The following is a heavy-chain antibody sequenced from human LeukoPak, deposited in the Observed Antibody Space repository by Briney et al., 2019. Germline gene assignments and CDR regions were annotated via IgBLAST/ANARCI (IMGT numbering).Heavy chain of an antibody. J-gene: IGHJ4*02. D-gene: IGHD5-18*01. V-gene: IGHV4-39*01. Sequence: NPSGTLSLTCTVSGGSISSSPYYWGWIRQPPGKGLEWIGSTYYSESTYYNPSLKSRVTISVDTSKNQFSLKLSSVTAADTAVYYCARSIELWPHFDYWGQGTLVTVSS. CDR1: GGSISSSPYY. CDR3: ARSIELWPHFDY. CDR2: TYYSEST.